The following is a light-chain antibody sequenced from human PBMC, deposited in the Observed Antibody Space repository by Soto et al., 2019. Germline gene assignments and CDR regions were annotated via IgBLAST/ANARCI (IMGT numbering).Light chain of an antibody. CDR1: QGIRDF. Sequence: DIQLTQSPSFLSASVGDRVTITCRASQGIRDFLAWYQQKPGKAPKLLIYAASTLQTGVPIRFSGIASGTEFTLIISNLQPADFATYYCQQFNVYPLTFGGGTKVEIK. CDR3: QQFNVYPLT. V-gene: IGKV1-9*01. J-gene: IGKJ4*01. CDR2: AAS.